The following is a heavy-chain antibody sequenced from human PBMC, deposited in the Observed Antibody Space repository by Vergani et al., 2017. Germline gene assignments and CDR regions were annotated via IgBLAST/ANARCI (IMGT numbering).Heavy chain of an antibody. CDR3: TRDREFGY. Sequence: EVQLVETGGGLIQPGRSLRLSCAASGFSVSSYYMSWVRQAPGKGLEWVSVIYNDGNTYYTDSVKGRFTISRDNSKNTLYLQMNSLRVEDTAVYYCTRDREFGYWSQGAPVTVSS. V-gene: IGHV3-53*02. J-gene: IGHJ4*02. D-gene: IGHD1-26*01. CDR2: IYNDGNT. CDR1: GFSVSSYY.